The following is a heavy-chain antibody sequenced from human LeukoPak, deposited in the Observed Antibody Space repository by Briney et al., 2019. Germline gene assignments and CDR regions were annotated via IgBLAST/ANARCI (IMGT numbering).Heavy chain of an antibody. D-gene: IGHD6-19*01. V-gene: IGHV3-30*18. Sequence: SLRLSXAASGFTFSDYGMHWVRQGPGKGLEWVAVIAHDASVAYYADWVKGRFTISRDNSRNTLYLQMNSLRAEDTAVYYCAKEPAPYSSGWYNHWGQGTLVTVSS. CDR1: GFTFSDYG. CDR3: AKEPAPYSSGWYNH. CDR2: IAHDASVA. J-gene: IGHJ4*02.